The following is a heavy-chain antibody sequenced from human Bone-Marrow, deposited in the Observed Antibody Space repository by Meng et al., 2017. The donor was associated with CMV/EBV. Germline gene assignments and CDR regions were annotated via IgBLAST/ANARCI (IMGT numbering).Heavy chain of an antibody. V-gene: IGHV4-39*07. D-gene: IGHD4-17*01. CDR1: GGSISSSSYY. CDR3: AREHPVTEQIDY. CDR2: IYYSGST. J-gene: IGHJ4*02. Sequence: SETLSLTCTVSGGSISSSSYYWGWIRQPPGKGLEWTGSIYYSGSTYYNPSLKSRVTISVDTSKNQFSLKLSSVTAADTAVYYCAREHPVTEQIDYWGQGTLVTVSS.